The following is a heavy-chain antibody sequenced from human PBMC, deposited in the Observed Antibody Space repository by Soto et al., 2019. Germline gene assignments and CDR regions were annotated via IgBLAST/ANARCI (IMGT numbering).Heavy chain of an antibody. J-gene: IGHJ6*02. Sequence: ESGGGVVQPGRSLRLSCAASGFTFSSYGMHWVRQAPGMGLEWVAVISYDGSNKYYADSVKGRFTISRDNSKNTLYLQMNSLRAEDTAVYYCAKDLGSSDPTHYYYYGMDVWGQGTTVTVSS. V-gene: IGHV3-30*18. CDR1: GFTFSSYG. D-gene: IGHD6-6*01. CDR2: ISYDGSNK. CDR3: AKDLGSSDPTHYYYYGMDV.